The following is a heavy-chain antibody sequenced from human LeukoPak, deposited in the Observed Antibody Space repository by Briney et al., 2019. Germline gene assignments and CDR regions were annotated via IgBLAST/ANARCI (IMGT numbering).Heavy chain of an antibody. CDR3: ARADVGVPAAIVRYYYYYGMDV. V-gene: IGHV4-34*01. CDR2: INHSGST. CDR1: GGSFSGYY. Sequence: SETLSLTCAVYGGSFSGYYWSWIRRPPGKGLEWIGEINHSGSTNYNPSLKSRVTISVDTSKNQFSLKLSSVTAADTAVYYCARADVGVPAAIVRYYYYYGMDVWGQGTTVTVSS. D-gene: IGHD2-2*02. J-gene: IGHJ6*02.